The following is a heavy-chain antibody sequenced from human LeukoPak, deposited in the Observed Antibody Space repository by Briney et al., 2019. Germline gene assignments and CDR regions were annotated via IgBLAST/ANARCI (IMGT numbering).Heavy chain of an antibody. CDR1: GGSMSSYY. CDR3: ARAADTAMYYYYYMDV. V-gene: IGHV4-4*07. Sequence: PSETLSLTCTVSGGSMSSYYWSWIRQPAGKGLEWIGRIYPSGSTNYNHSLKSRVTMSVDTSKNQFSLKLSSVTAADTAVYYCARAADTAMYYYYYMDVWGKGTTVTVSS. D-gene: IGHD5-18*01. CDR2: IYPSGST. J-gene: IGHJ6*03.